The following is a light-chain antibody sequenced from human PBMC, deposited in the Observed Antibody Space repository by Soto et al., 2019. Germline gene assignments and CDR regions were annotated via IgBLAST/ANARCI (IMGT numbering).Light chain of an antibody. CDR3: TSCTSSSLYV. CDR1: SSDVGGYNY. CDR2: DVS. J-gene: IGLJ1*01. V-gene: IGLV2-14*03. Sequence: QSVLTQPASVSGSPGQSITISCTGTSSDVGGYNYVSWYQQHPGKAPKVMIYDVSNRPSGVSNRFSGSKSGNTASLTISGLQAEDEADYYCTSCTSSSLYVFGTGTKVTVL.